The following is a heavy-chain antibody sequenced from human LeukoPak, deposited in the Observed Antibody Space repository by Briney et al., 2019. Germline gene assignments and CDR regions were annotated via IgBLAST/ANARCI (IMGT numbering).Heavy chain of an antibody. J-gene: IGHJ3*02. V-gene: IGHV3-21*01. D-gene: IGHD4-17*01. Sequence: PGGSLRLSCAASGFTVSSNYMSWVRQAPGKWLDWVSSISSSSSYIYYADSVKGRFAISRDNAKNSLYLQMNSLRAEDTAVYYCARVNYGYDAFDIWGQGTMVTVSS. CDR2: ISSSSSYI. CDR1: GFTVSSNY. CDR3: ARVNYGYDAFDI.